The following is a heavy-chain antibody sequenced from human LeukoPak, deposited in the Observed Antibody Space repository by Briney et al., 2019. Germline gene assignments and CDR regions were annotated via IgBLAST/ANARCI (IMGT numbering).Heavy chain of an antibody. CDR3: ARDGDSSGYYYVGSYYFDY. Sequence: PGGSLRLSCAASGLIFSNYAMYWIRQAPGKGLEWVAIISYDAKNKYYANSVKGRFTISRDNSKNTLYLQMNSLRIEDTAVYYCARDGDSSGYYYVGSYYFDYWGQGTLVTVSS. CDR1: GLIFSNYA. V-gene: IGHV3-30*04. J-gene: IGHJ4*02. CDR2: ISYDAKNK. D-gene: IGHD3-22*01.